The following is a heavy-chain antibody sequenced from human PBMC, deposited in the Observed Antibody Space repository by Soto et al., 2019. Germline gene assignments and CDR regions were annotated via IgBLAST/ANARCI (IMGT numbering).Heavy chain of an antibody. V-gene: IGHV1-69*08. CDR3: ARDCGGDCYGIFQH. CDR2: IIPILGIA. J-gene: IGHJ1*01. D-gene: IGHD2-21*02. CDR1: GGTFSSYT. Sequence: QVQLVQSGAEVKKPGSSVKVSCKASGGTFSSYTISWVRQAPGQGLEWMGRIIPILGIANYAQKFQGRVTITADKSTSKAYMELSRLRYEDTAVYYCARDCGGDCYGIFQHWGQGTLVTVSS.